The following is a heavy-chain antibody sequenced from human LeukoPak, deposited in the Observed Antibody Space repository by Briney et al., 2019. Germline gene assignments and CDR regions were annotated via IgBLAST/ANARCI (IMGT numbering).Heavy chain of an antibody. Sequence: GGSLRLSCAASGFTFSSYWMHWVRQAPGKGLVWVSRINGDGSTTTYVDSVKGRFTISRDNAKNSLYLQMNSLRAEDTAVYYCARGGLRSVGPWGQGTLVTVSS. CDR1: GFTFSSYW. CDR2: INGDGSTT. V-gene: IGHV3-74*01. CDR3: ARGGLRSVGP. J-gene: IGHJ5*02. D-gene: IGHD3/OR15-3a*01.